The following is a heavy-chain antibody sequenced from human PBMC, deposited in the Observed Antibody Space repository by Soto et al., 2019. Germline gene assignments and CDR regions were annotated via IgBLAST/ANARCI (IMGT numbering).Heavy chain of an antibody. Sequence: EVQLVESGGGLVQPGGSLRLSCAASGFTFSSYAMHWVRQAPGKGLEYVSAINSNGASTYYAKSVQGRFTISRDNSKNTLYLQMGSLRAEDMAVYYCARDLYDYGDYGGPFDSWGQGTLVSVSS. V-gene: IGHV3-64*01. CDR2: INSNGAST. CDR1: GFTFSSYA. D-gene: IGHD4-17*01. J-gene: IGHJ4*02. CDR3: ARDLYDYGDYGGPFDS.